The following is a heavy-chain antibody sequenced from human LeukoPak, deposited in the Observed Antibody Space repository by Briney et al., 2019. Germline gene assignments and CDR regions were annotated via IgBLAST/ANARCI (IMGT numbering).Heavy chain of an antibody. V-gene: IGHV4-59*05. CDR1: GFTFSSYS. J-gene: IGHJ4*02. Sequence: GSLRLSCAASGFTFSSYSMNWIRQPPGKGLEWIGSIYYSGSTYYNPSLKSRVTISVDTSKNQFSLKLSSVTAADTAVYYCSSSGWSSYWGQGTLVTVSS. CDR3: SSSGWSSY. D-gene: IGHD6-19*01. CDR2: IYYSGST.